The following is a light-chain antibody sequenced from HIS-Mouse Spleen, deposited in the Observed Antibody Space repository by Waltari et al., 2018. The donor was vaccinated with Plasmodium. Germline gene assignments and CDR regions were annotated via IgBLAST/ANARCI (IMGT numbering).Light chain of an antibody. V-gene: IGLV2-23*03. J-gene: IGLJ3*02. CDR1: SSDVGGYNL. Sequence: QSALTQPASVSGSPGPSITISCTGTSSDVGGYNLVSWYQQYPGKAPKLMIYEGSKRPSGVSNRFSGSKSGNTASLTISGLQAEDEADYYCCSYAGSSTFVFGGGTKLTVL. CDR2: EGS. CDR3: CSYAGSSTFV.